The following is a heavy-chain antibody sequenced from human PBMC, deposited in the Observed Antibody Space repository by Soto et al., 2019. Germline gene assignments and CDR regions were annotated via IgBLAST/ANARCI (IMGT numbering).Heavy chain of an antibody. D-gene: IGHD4-17*01. CDR3: ARQYGDTSTYYYYYMDV. CDR1: GGSISSSSYY. J-gene: IGHJ6*03. Sequence: ETLSLTCTVSGGSISSSSYYWGWIRQPPGKGLEWIGSIYYSGSTYYNPSLKSRVTISVDTSKNQFSLKLSSVTAADTAVYYCARQYGDTSTYYYYYMDVWGKGTTVTVSS. CDR2: IYYSGST. V-gene: IGHV4-39*01.